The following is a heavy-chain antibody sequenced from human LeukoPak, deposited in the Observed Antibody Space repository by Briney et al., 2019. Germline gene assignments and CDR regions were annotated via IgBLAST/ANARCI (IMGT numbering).Heavy chain of an antibody. V-gene: IGHV1-2*02. J-gene: IGHJ4*02. CDR1: GYTFTGYY. D-gene: IGHD3-3*01. CDR3: ARDLTIFGVGPFDY. Sequence: ASVKVSCKASGYTFTGYYMHWARQAPGQGLEWMGWINANSGGTNYAQKFQGRVTMTRDTSISTAYLELSRLRSDDTAVYYCARDLTIFGVGPFDYWGQGTLVTVSS. CDR2: INANSGGT.